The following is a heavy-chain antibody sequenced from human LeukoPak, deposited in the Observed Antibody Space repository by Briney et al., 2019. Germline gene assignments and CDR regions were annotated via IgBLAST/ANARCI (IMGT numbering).Heavy chain of an antibody. CDR1: GFTFNTYA. Sequence: GGSLRLSCAASGFTFNTYAMNWVRQAPGKGLEWVSGISDSGGSTYYADSVKGRFTIPRDNSKNTLYLQMNSLRVEDTAVYYCAKDFSTMVRGVIPHWGQGTLVTVSS. V-gene: IGHV3-23*01. D-gene: IGHD3-10*01. J-gene: IGHJ4*02. CDR2: ISDSGGST. CDR3: AKDFSTMVRGVIPH.